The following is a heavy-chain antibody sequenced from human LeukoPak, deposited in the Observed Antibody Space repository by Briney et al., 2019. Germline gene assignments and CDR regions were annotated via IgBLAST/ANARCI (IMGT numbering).Heavy chain of an antibody. CDR2: INRSGST. J-gene: IGHJ6*02. CDR3: AAYPRRYSSGWWVGMDV. Sequence: SETLSLTCAVYGGSFSGYYWSWIRQPPGKGLEWIGEINRSGSTNYNPSLKSRVTISVDTSKNQFSLKLSSVTAADTAVYYCAAYPRRYSSGWWVGMDVWGQGTTVTVSS. D-gene: IGHD6-19*01. V-gene: IGHV4-34*01. CDR1: GGSFSGYY.